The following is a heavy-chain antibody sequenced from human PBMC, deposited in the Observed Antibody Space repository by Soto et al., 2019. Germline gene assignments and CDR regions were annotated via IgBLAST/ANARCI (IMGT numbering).Heavy chain of an antibody. D-gene: IGHD3-3*01. CDR2: INHSGTT. CDR1: GGSFSVYS. J-gene: IGHJ6*04. CDR3: ARARFDSWSNIDYGLDV. V-gene: IGHV4-34*01. Sequence: SETLSLTCAVYGGSFSVYSWTWLRQPPGKGLEWIGEINHSGTTDYNPALKSRVTMSADTSKKQFSLRMTSVTAADTAVYYCARARFDSWSNIDYGLDVWGYGTPFTVSS.